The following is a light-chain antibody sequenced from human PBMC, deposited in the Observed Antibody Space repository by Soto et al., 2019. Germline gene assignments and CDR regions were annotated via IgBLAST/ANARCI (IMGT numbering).Light chain of an antibody. J-gene: IGKJ4*01. CDR1: DSIRIY. V-gene: IGKV1-39*01. Sequence: DIPMTQSQSSRSASVCDSVTITCRSMDSIRIYLNWYHQKPVKAPTLLIYAASNLQSGVASRFSGSGSGTDFTLPISSLQHEDFATKYCQQSYSTPSLTFGGGTKVEIK. CDR3: QQSYSTPSLT. CDR2: AAS.